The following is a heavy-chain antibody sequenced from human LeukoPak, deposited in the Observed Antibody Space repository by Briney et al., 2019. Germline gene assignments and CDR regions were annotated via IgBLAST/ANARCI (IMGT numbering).Heavy chain of an antibody. CDR2: INQDGSDK. CDR1: GFTFNTYW. J-gene: IGHJ4*02. Sequence: PGGSLRLSCAASGFTFNTYWMSWVRQAAGKGLEWVANINQDGSDKYYVDSVKGRFTISRDNAKNSLYLQMNSLRAEDTAVYYCAHERYLNYWGQGTLVTVSS. V-gene: IGHV3-7*02. D-gene: IGHD6-25*01. CDR3: AHERYLNY.